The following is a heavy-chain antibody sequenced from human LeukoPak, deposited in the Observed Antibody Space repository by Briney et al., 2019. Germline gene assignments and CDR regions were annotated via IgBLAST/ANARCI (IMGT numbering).Heavy chain of an antibody. Sequence: GASVTVSFKSSVYTFSTCDINWVRQATGQGLEWIGWMNPNSGNTGFAYEFQGRVTMTRDTSINTAYMELSSLRSEDTAVYYCARVLGSISRWGQGTLVSVSP. J-gene: IGHJ1*01. CDR2: MNPNSGNT. CDR3: ARVLGSISR. D-gene: IGHD1-1*01. CDR1: VYTFSTCD. V-gene: IGHV1-8*01.